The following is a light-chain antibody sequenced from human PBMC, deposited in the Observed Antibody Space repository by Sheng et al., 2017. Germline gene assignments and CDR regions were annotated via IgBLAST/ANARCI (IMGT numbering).Light chain of an antibody. Sequence: QSALTQPASVSGSPGQSITISCTGTSSDVGGYNYVSWYQQHPGKAPKLMIYDVSNRPSGVSNRFSGSKSGNTASLTISGLQAEDEADYYCCSYTSRTTRVFGGGTKLTVL. CDR1: SSDVGGYNY. V-gene: IGLV2-14*03. J-gene: IGLJ3*02. CDR2: DVS. CDR3: CSYTSRTTRV.